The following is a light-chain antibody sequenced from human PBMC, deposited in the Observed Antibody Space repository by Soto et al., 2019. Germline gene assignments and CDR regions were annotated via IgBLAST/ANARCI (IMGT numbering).Light chain of an antibody. V-gene: IGKV3-20*01. CDR2: GAS. CDR3: QQYGSIPWT. CDR1: QSVSSDY. Sequence: EIVLTQSPDTLSLSPGERATLSCRASQSVSSDYLVWYQQRPGQAPRLLIYGASRRATGIPERFSGSGSGTDFILTISRLEPEDFAVYYCQQYGSIPWTFGQGTKVDIK. J-gene: IGKJ1*01.